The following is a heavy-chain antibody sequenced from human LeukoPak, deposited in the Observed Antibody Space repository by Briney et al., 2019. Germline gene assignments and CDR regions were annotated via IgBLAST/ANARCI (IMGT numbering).Heavy chain of an antibody. J-gene: IGHJ5*02. CDR2: ISSSSSTI. CDR1: GFTFSSYT. CDR3: ARDEPATILRFDP. Sequence: GGSLRLSCAASGFTFSSYTMNWVRQAPGKGLEWVSYISSSSSTIYYADSVKGRFIISRDNAKNSLYLQMNSLRAEDTAVYYCARDEPATILRFDPWGQGTLVTVSS. D-gene: IGHD5-12*01. V-gene: IGHV3-48*04.